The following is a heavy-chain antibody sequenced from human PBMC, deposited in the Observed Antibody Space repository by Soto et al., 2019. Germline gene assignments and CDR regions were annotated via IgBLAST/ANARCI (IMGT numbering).Heavy chain of an antibody. J-gene: IGHJ6*02. CDR3: ARGGYYDTSWGKLSHYGLDV. Sequence: QVQLAQSTGEVKKPGASVRVSCKATGYTFIRYGIAWVRQAPGQGFEWMGWISPYNDHTVYAQKFQGRVTMTADTSTRTGEMKVRGLESEDTAVYYCARGGYYDTSWGKLSHYGLDVWGQGTSVSVSS. CDR2: ISPYNDHT. CDR1: GYTFIRYG. V-gene: IGHV1-18*01. D-gene: IGHD3-16*01.